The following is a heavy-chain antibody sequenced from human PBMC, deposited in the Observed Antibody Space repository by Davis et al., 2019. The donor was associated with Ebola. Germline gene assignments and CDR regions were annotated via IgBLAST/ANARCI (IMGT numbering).Heavy chain of an antibody. J-gene: IGHJ6*04. CDR1: GFTFSDYY. CDR3: ARVYRYYDILTGYYGDYYYYGMDV. CDR2: ISSSGSTI. D-gene: IGHD3-9*01. Sequence: PGGSLRLSCAASGFTFSDYYMSWIRQAPGKGLEWVSYISSSGSTIYYADSVKDRFAISRDNAKNSLYLQMNSLRAEDTAVYYCARVYRYYDILTGYYGDYYYYGMDVWGKGTTVTVSS. V-gene: IGHV3-11*04.